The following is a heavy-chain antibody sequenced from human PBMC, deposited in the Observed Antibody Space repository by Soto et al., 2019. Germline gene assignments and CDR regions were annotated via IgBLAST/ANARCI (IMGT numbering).Heavy chain of an antibody. CDR2: IYPGDSDT. D-gene: IGHD2-15*01. CDR1: GYSFTSYW. J-gene: IGHJ3*02. CDR3: ARQIPGYCSGGSCDDAFDI. V-gene: IGHV5-51*01. Sequence: PGESLKIPCKGSGYSFTSYWIGWVRQMPGKGLEWMGIIYPGDSDTRYSPSFQGQVTISADKSISTAYLQWSSLKASDTAMYYCARQIPGYCSGGSCDDAFDIWGQGTMVTVSS.